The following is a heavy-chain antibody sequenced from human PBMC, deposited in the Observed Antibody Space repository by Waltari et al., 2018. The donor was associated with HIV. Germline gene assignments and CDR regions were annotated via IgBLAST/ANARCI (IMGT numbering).Heavy chain of an antibody. V-gene: IGHV4-59*01. CDR3: ARRVVVPAARYGYYGMDV. J-gene: IGHJ6*02. CDR2: IYYSGST. Sequence: QVQLQESGPGLVKPSETLSLTCTVSGGSISSYYWSWIRQPPGKGLEWIGYIYYSGSTNYNPSLKSRVTISVDTSKNQFSLKLSSVTAADTAVYYCARRVVVPAARYGYYGMDVWGQGTTVTVSS. D-gene: IGHD2-2*01. CDR1: GGSISSYY.